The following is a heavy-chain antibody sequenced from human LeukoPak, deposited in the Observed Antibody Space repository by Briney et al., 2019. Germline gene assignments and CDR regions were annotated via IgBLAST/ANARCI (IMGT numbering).Heavy chain of an antibody. V-gene: IGHV1-8*01. J-gene: IGHJ6*02. CDR3: ARSSSSNYYYGMDV. D-gene: IGHD6-6*01. CDR2: MNPNSGNT. CDR1: GYTFTSYD. Sequence: GASVKVSCKASGYTFTSYDINWVRQATGQGLEWMGWMNPNSGNTGYAQKFQGRATMTRNTSISTAYMELSSLRSEDTAVYYCARSSSSNYYYGMDVWGQGTTVTVSS.